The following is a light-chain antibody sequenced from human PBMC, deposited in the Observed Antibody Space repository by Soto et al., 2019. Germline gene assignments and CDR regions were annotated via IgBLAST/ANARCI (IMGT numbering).Light chain of an antibody. Sequence: QSALTQPASVSGSPGQSIAISCTGTSSDVGGYNYVSWYQQHPGKAPKLMIHEVSNRPSGISDRFSGSKSGNTASLTISGLQADXEADYYCSSHTSYSTRVFGTGTKLTVL. V-gene: IGLV2-14*01. CDR3: SSHTSYSTRV. J-gene: IGLJ1*01. CDR2: EVS. CDR1: SSDVGGYNY.